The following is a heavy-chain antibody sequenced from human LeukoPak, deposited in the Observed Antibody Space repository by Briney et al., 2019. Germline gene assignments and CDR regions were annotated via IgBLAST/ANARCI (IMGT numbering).Heavy chain of an antibody. D-gene: IGHD3-22*01. J-gene: IGHJ4*02. CDR3: ASHYYDSSADY. CDR2: VYDSGTT. V-gene: IGHV4-4*02. CDR1: GGSISSSYW. Sequence: SETLSLTCAVSGGSISSSYWWSWVRQPPGKGLEWIGEVYDSGTTNYYPSLKSRVTISVDTSKNQFSLKLSSVTAADTAVYYCASHYYDSSADYWGQGTLVTVSS.